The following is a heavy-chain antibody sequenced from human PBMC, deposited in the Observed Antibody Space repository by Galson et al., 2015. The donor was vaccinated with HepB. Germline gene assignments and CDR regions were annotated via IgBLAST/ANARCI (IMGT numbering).Heavy chain of an antibody. CDR3: VRDAKMDTGIDYMDV. J-gene: IGHJ6*03. V-gene: IGHV3-33*01. D-gene: IGHD5-18*01. Sequence: SLRLSCAASGFTFTNYSMHWVRQAPGKGLEWVAVIWYDGNSKQYADSVKGRFTISRDNSRNTVYLQRNTPRVEDTAVYYCVRDAKMDTGIDYMDVGGKGTTVTVSS. CDR1: GFTFTNYS. CDR2: IWYDGNSK.